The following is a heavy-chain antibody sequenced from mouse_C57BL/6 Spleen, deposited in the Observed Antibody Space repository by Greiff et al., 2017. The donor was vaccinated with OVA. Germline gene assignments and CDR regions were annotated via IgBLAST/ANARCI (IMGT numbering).Heavy chain of an antibody. CDR3: ARSRSSPWYFDV. CDR1: GYTFTSYW. J-gene: IGHJ1*03. Sequence: QVQLKQPGAELVKPGASVKVSCKASGYTFTSYWMHWVKQRPGQGLEWIGRIHPSDSDTNYNQKFKGKATLTVDKSSSTAYMQLSSLTSEDSAVYYCARSRSSPWYFDVWGTGTTVTVSS. V-gene: IGHV1-74*01. CDR2: IHPSDSDT. D-gene: IGHD1-1*01.